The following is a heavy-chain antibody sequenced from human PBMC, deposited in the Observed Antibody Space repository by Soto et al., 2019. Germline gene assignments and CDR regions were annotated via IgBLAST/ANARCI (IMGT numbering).Heavy chain of an antibody. CDR1: GGAISTYY. Sequence: SETLSLTCPVSGGAISTYYWTWIRQPAGKGLEWIGRIYSSGSTKYNPSLQSRVTMSLDTSNNQFSLRLTSVTAADTAVYYCARAQRFSDWFEPWSQGTLVTVSS. J-gene: IGHJ5*02. V-gene: IGHV4-4*07. CDR2: IYSSGST. D-gene: IGHD3-3*01. CDR3: ARAQRFSDWFEP.